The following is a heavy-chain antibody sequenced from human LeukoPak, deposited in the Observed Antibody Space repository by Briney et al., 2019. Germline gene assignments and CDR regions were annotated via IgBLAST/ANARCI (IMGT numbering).Heavy chain of an antibody. D-gene: IGHD2-15*01. CDR2: IKEDGSEK. J-gene: IGHJ4*02. V-gene: IGHV3-7*01. CDR1: GFTFSTYW. CDR3: ARDKRGHHY. Sequence: GGSLRLSCAASGFTFSTYWMTWVRQAPGKGLEWVANIKEDGSEKYYVDSVEGRFTISRDNAKNSLYLQMNSLRAEGTAVYYCARDKRGHHYWGQGTLVTVSS.